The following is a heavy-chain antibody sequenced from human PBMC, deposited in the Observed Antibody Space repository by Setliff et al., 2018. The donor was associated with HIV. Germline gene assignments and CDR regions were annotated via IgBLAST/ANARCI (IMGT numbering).Heavy chain of an antibody. CDR3: ARRSLEYYYDSSATGAFDI. CDR2: IYYSGST. Sequence: PSETLSLTCTVSGGSISSYYWSWIRQPPGKGLEWIGYIYYSGSTNHNPSLKSRVTISVDTSKNQFSLKLSSVTAADTAVYYCARRSLEYYYDSSATGAFDIWGQGTMVTVSS. J-gene: IGHJ3*02. V-gene: IGHV4-59*01. D-gene: IGHD3-22*01. CDR1: GGSISSYY.